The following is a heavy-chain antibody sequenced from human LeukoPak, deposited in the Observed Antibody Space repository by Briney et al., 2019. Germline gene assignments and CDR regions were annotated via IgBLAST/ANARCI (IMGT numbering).Heavy chain of an antibody. V-gene: IGHV4-28*03. D-gene: IGHD6-13*01. J-gene: IGHJ4*02. Sequence: SDTLSLTCGVSGYSISSNNWWGWIRQPPGKGLEWIGYIHYSGSTYYNASLKSRVTMSVDTSKNQFSLKVSSVTAEDTAVYYCAGVSISAAAPFDYWGQGTLVTVSS. CDR2: IHYSGST. CDR1: GYSISSNNW. CDR3: AGVSISAAAPFDY.